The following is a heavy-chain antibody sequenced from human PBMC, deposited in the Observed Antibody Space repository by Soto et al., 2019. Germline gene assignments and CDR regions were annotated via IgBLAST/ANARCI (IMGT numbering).Heavy chain of an antibody. CDR2: IIPIFGTA. V-gene: IGHV1-69*13. D-gene: IGHD5-18*01. CDR1: GGTFSSYA. J-gene: IGHJ4*02. CDR3: VRGQYGGYSYGSLYFDY. Sequence: SVKVSCKASGGTFSSYAISWVRQAPGQGLEWMGGIIPIFGTANYAQKFQGRVTITADESTSTAYMELSSLKTDDTAVYYCVRGQYGGYSYGSLYFDYWGQGTLVTVSS.